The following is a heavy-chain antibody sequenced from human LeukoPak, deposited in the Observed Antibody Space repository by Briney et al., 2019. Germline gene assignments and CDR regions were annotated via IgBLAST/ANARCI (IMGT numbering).Heavy chain of an antibody. CDR2: IFPDDSNT. CDR1: GYSFTSYW. Sequence: GESLKISCKGSGYSFTSYWIAWVRQMPGKGLEWMGIIFPDDSNTRYSPSFQGQVTISADRSISTAYLQWSSLKASDTAMYYCARFEGLGRFGDIWGQGTLVTVSS. V-gene: IGHV5-51*01. D-gene: IGHD3-10*01. CDR3: ARFEGLGRFGDI. J-gene: IGHJ4*02.